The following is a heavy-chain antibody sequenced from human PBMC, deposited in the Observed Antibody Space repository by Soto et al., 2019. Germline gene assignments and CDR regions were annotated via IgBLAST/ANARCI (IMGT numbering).Heavy chain of an antibody. J-gene: IGHJ5*02. Sequence: QVQLVQSGAEVKKPGSSVKVSCKASGGTFSSYTISWVRQAPGQGLEWMGRIIPILGIANYAQKFQGRVTITANKSTSAAYMEPSSLRAKDTAVYYCAREAQIVVVPYNWFDPWGQGSLVTVSS. CDR3: AREAQIVVVPYNWFDP. V-gene: IGHV1-69*08. CDR2: IIPILGIA. CDR1: GGTFSSYT. D-gene: IGHD2-2*01.